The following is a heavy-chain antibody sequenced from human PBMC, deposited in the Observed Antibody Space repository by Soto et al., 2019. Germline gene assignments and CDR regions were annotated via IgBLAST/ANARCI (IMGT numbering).Heavy chain of an antibody. Sequence: SETLSLTCTVSGGSISSYYWSWIRQPPGKGLEWIGYIYYSGSTNYNPSLKSRVTISVDTSKNQFSLKLSSVTAADTAVYYCARENRELHPPHFDYWGQGTLVTVSS. CDR3: ARENRELHPPHFDY. J-gene: IGHJ4*02. D-gene: IGHD1-7*01. CDR2: IYYSGST. V-gene: IGHV4-59*01. CDR1: GGSISSYY.